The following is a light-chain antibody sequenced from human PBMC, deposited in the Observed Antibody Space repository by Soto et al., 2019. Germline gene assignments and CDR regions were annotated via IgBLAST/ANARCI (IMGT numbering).Light chain of an antibody. J-gene: IGKJ5*01. CDR2: DAY. CDR1: QSFRCL. CDR3: QQRHMWPIT. V-gene: IGKV3-11*01. Sequence: EVVLTQSPATLSLSPGERATLSCRARQSFRCLLAWYQQKPGQAPRLLIYDAYNMATGIPPRFSGSGSGTDFTLPISSLEPEDSEVYYCQQRHMWPITFGQGKRLEI.